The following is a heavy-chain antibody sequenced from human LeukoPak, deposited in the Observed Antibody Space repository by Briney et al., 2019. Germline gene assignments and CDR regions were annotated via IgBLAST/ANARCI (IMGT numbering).Heavy chain of an antibody. CDR2: IYYSGST. J-gene: IGHJ4*02. D-gene: IGHD4-17*01. Sequence: SETLSLTCTVSGDSINKYFWSWIRQPPGKGLEWIGYIYYSGSTNYNPSPKSRVTISVDTSKNQFSLKLSSVTAADTAVYYCARGGIYDYGDYRSFDYWGQGTLVTVSS. V-gene: IGHV4-59*01. CDR1: GDSINKYF. CDR3: ARGGIYDYGDYRSFDY.